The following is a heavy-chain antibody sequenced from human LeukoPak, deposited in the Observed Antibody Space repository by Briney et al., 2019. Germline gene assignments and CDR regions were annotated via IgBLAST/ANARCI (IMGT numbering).Heavy chain of an antibody. J-gene: IGHJ6*03. Sequence: GSLRLSCAASGFTFSSYWMSWVRQAPGKGLEWVANIKQDGSEKYYVDSVKGRFTISRDNAKNSLYLQMNSLRAEDTAVYYCAREQMVYYYYMDVWGKGTTVTVSS. CDR3: AREQMVYYYYMDV. CDR1: GFTFSSYW. V-gene: IGHV3-7*01. D-gene: IGHD2-8*01. CDR2: IKQDGSEK.